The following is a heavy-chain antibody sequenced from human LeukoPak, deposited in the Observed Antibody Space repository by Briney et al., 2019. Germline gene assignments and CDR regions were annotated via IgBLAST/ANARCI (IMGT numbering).Heavy chain of an antibody. D-gene: IGHD3-10*01. CDR2: IFHNGSI. Sequence: PSETLSLTCAVSGGSISSGGYSWHWLRQSPGKGLEWIGYIFHNGSIYHNPSLESRVTISVDRSKNQFSLKMSSVTAADSAVFYCAKSSRGRGVFPSTFFFLSFDLWGRGTLVTVSS. V-gene: IGHV4-30-2*06. CDR3: AKSSRGRGVFPSTFFFLSFDL. J-gene: IGHJ2*01. CDR1: GGSISSGGYS.